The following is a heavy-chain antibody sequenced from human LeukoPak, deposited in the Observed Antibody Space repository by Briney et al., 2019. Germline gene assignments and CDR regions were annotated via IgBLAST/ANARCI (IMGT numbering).Heavy chain of an antibody. CDR3: ARDTLEYSNSPDALDI. V-gene: IGHV3-23*01. D-gene: IGHD4-23*01. CDR2: ISASGGTT. J-gene: IGHJ3*02. CDR1: GFTFSSYA. Sequence: GGSLRLSCAASGFTFSSYAMTWVRQSPGKGLEWVSAISASGGTTYYADSVKGRFTISRDNAKNSLYMQMESLRDEDTAIYYCARDTLEYSNSPDALDIWGQGTMVTVSS.